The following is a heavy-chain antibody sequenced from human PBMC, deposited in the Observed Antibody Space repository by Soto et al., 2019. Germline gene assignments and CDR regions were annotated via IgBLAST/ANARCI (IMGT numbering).Heavy chain of an antibody. CDR3: ARGEGSSSSLDY. J-gene: IGHJ4*02. CDR2: IWYDGSNK. V-gene: IGHV3-33*01. CDR1: GFTFSSYG. D-gene: IGHD6-6*01. Sequence: QVQLVESGGGVVQPGRSLRLSCAASGFTFSSYGMHWVRQAPGKGLEWVAVIWYDGSNKYYADSVKGRFTISRDNSQNTLYLQMNSLRAEDTAVYYCARGEGSSSSLDYWGQGTLVTGSS.